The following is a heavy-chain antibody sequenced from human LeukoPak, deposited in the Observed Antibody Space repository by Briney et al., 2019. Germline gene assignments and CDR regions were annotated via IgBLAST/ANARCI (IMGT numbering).Heavy chain of an antibody. CDR1: GFTFTSFG. V-gene: IGHV3-30*07. CDR2: ISYDGSKK. J-gene: IGHJ4*02. CDR3: ARQGGKGYSSSWYTY. Sequence: GRSLRLSCAASGFTFTSFGMHWVRQAPGKGLEWLAVISYDGSKKYYADSVKGRLTISRDNSKNTLDLQMNSLRAEDTAVYYCARQGGKGYSSSWYTYWGQGTLVTVSS. D-gene: IGHD6-13*01.